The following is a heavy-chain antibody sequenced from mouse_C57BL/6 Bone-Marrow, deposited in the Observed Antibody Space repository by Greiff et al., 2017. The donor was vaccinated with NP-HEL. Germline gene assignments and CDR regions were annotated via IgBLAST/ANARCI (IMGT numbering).Heavy chain of an antibody. J-gene: IGHJ4*01. Sequence: VQLQQSGTVLARPGASVKMSCKTSGYTFTSYWMHWVKQRPGQGLEWIGAIYPGNSYTSYNQKFKGKAKLTAVTSASTADMELSSLTNEDSAVDYCTYSNYYYAMDYWGQGTSVTVSS. CDR3: TYSNYYYAMDY. CDR2: IYPGNSYT. D-gene: IGHD2-5*01. V-gene: IGHV1-5*01. CDR1: GYTFTSYW.